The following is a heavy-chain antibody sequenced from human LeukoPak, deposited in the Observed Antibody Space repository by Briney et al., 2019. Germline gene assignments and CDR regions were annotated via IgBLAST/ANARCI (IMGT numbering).Heavy chain of an antibody. D-gene: IGHD3-10*01. V-gene: IGHV4-34*01. CDR3: ARTYYYGSGSYYFDY. Sequence: SETLSLTCAVYGGSFSGYYWSWIRQPPGKGLEWIGEINHSGSTNYNPSLKSRVTISVDTSKNQFSLKLNSVTAADTAVYYCARTYYYGSGSYYFDYWGQGTLVTVSS. J-gene: IGHJ4*02. CDR2: INHSGST. CDR1: GGSFSGYY.